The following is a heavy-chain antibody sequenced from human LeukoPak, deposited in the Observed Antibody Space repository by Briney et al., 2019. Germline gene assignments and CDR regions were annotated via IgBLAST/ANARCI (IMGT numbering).Heavy chain of an antibody. J-gene: IGHJ5*02. CDR3: ARDYTGYFP. V-gene: IGHV3-53*01. Sequence: GGSLRLSCAASGFTVNTNYMSWVRQAPGKGLEWVSVIYRDDTTYYADSVKGRFTISRDNAKNSLYLQMNSLRAEDTAVYYCARDYTGYFPWGQGTLVIVPS. D-gene: IGHD3-9*01. CDR2: IYRDDTT. CDR1: GFTVNTNY.